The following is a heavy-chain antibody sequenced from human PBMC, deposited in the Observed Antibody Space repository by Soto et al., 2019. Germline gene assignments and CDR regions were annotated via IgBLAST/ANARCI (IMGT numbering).Heavy chain of an antibody. J-gene: IGHJ5*02. Sequence: SETLSLTCTVSGGSISSSSYYWGWIRQPPGKGLKWIGSIYYSGSTYYNPSLKSRVTISVDTSKNQFSLKLSSVTAADTAVYYCARRVLVVVPAARARAWFDPWGHGTLVTSPQ. CDR3: ARRVLVVVPAARARAWFDP. D-gene: IGHD2-2*01. V-gene: IGHV4-39*01. CDR1: GGSISSSSYY. CDR2: IYYSGST.